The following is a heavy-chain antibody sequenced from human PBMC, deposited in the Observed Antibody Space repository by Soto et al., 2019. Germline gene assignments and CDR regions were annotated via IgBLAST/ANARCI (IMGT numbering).Heavy chain of an antibody. CDR3: ARYYGGKVLDF. J-gene: IGHJ4*02. CDR2: IYYSGST. CDR1: GDSISSFTSY. V-gene: IGHV4-39*01. D-gene: IGHD4-17*01. Sequence: SETLSLTCTVSGDSISSFTSYWGWIRQPPGKGLEWIGYIYYSGSTYYNPSLKSRVTISVDRSKNQFSLKLSSVTAADTAVYFCARYYGGKVLDFWGQGTLVTVSS.